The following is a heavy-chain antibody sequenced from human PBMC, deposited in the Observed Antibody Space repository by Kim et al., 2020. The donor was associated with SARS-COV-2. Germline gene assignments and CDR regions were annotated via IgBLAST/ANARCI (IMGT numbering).Heavy chain of an antibody. CDR3: ARDPALKQIYYYNGMDV. CDR1: GYTFTDYY. J-gene: IGHJ6*02. D-gene: IGHD6-25*01. V-gene: IGHV1-2*06. Sequence: ASVKVPCKASGYTFTDYYIHWVRQARGQGLEWMGRIIPKSGGAKYGQRFRGRVTMTSDTSINTVYLEVTNLRSEDTAIYYCARDPALKQIYYYNGMDVWGQGTTVIVSS. CDR2: IIPKSGGA.